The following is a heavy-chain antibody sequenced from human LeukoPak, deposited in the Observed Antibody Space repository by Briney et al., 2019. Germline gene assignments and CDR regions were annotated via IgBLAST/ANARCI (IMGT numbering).Heavy chain of an antibody. D-gene: IGHD1-26*01. CDR2: IYSGGSGGST. J-gene: IGHJ3*02. CDR3: ARDSGSYYDAFDI. Sequence: GSLRLSCAASWFTVSSNYMSWVRQAPGKGLEWVSVIYSGGSGGSTYYADSVKGRFTISRDNSKNTLYLQMNSLRAEDTAVYYCARDSGSYYDAFDIWGQGTMVTVSS. CDR1: WFTVSSNY. V-gene: IGHV3-53*01.